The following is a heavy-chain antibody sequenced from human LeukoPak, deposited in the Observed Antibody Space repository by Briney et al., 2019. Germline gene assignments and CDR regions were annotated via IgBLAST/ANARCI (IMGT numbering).Heavy chain of an antibody. Sequence: ASVKVSCNTSGYTFTSYGISWVRQAPGQGLEWMGWISAYNGNTNYAQKLQGRVTMTTDTSTSTAYMELRSLRSDDTAVYYCARQRWLRLNWFDPWGQGTLVTVSS. CDR1: GYTFTSYG. J-gene: IGHJ5*02. V-gene: IGHV1-18*01. CDR3: ARQRWLRLNWFDP. D-gene: IGHD5-12*01. CDR2: ISAYNGNT.